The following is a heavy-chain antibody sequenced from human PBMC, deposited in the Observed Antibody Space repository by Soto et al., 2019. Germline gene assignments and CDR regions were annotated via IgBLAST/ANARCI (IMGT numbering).Heavy chain of an antibody. Sequence: GASVKVCCKASGYTFNSYDINWVRQANRQGLEWMGWMNPNSGNTGYAQKFQGRVTMTRNTSISTAYMELSSLRSEDTAVYYCARKWTVGFDYDFWSGYSHDAFDIWGQGTMVTVSS. J-gene: IGHJ3*02. CDR2: MNPNSGNT. CDR1: GYTFNSYD. CDR3: ARKWTVGFDYDFWSGYSHDAFDI. D-gene: IGHD3-3*01. V-gene: IGHV1-8*02.